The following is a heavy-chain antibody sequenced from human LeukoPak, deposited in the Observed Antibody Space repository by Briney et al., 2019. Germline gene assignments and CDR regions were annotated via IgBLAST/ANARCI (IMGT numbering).Heavy chain of an antibody. Sequence: GGSLRLSCAASGFTFSSYAMSWVRQAPGKGLEWVSGTSGSGDETHHSDSVKGRFTISRDNSKNILYLQMNSLRAEDTAVYYCAKAFREFGSSSYSSFDIWAKGHWSPSLQ. V-gene: IGHV3-23*01. CDR1: GFTFSSYA. D-gene: IGHD6-13*01. J-gene: IGHJ3*02. CDR3: AKAFREFGSSSYSSFDI. CDR2: TSGSGDET.